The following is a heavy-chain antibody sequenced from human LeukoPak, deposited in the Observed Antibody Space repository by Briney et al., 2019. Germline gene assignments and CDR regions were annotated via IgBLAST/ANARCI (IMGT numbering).Heavy chain of an antibody. CDR3: AKGGSGWHVDYYYYYYMDV. CDR1: GFTFSSYS. Sequence: PGGSLRLSCAASGFTFSSYSMNWVRQAPGKGLEWVSSISSSSSYIYYADSVKGRFTISRDNSKNTLYLQMNSLRAEDTAVYYCAKGGSGWHVDYYYYYYMDVWGKGTTVTISS. D-gene: IGHD6-19*01. V-gene: IGHV3-21*04. J-gene: IGHJ6*03. CDR2: ISSSSSYI.